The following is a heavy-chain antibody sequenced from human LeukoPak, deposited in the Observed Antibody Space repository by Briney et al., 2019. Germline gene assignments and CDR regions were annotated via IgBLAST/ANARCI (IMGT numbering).Heavy chain of an antibody. CDR3: ARAVPDYYGSGSYLDY. V-gene: IGHV4-39*02. CDR2: IYYSGST. D-gene: IGHD3-10*01. J-gene: IGHJ4*02. Sequence: SETLSLTCTVSGGSISSSSYYWGWIRQPPGKGLEWIGSIYYSGSTYYNPSLKSRVTISVDTSKNHFSLKLSSVTAADTAVYYCARAVPDYYGSGSYLDYWGQGTLVTVSS. CDR1: GGSISSSSYY.